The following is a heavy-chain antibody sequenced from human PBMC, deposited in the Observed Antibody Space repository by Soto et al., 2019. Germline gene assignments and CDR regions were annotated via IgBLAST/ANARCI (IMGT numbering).Heavy chain of an antibody. Sequence: GGSLRLSCAASGFTFSSYSMNWVRQAPGKGLEWVSSISSSSSYIYYADSVKGRFTISRDNAKNSLYLQMNSLRAEDTDVYYCASGGGTTVTIWENDAFDIWGQGTMVTVSS. D-gene: IGHD4-17*01. CDR1: GFTFSSYS. V-gene: IGHV3-21*04. CDR2: ISSSSSYI. J-gene: IGHJ3*02. CDR3: ASGGGTTVTIWENDAFDI.